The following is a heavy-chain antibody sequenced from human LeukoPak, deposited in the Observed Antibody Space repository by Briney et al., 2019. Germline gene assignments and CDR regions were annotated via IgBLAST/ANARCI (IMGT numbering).Heavy chain of an antibody. CDR2: ISSSSSTI. J-gene: IGHJ4*02. D-gene: IGHD2-15*01. CDR1: GFTFSSYS. V-gene: IGHV3-48*01. Sequence: GGSLRLSCAASGFTFSSYSMNWVRQAPGKGLEWVSYISSSSSTIYYADSVKGRFTISRDNAKNSLYLQMNSLRAEDTAVYYCARVSGKMATTPFDYWGQGTLVTVSS. CDR3: ARVSGKMATTPFDY.